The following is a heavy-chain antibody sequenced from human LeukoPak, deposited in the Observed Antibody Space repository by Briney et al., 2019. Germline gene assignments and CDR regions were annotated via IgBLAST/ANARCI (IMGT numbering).Heavy chain of an antibody. J-gene: IGHJ6*02. CDR2: ISSSVSTI. CDR1: GFTFSDYY. D-gene: IGHD3-3*01. CDR3: GREGETYYDFWSGYLESYYYYYGMDV. V-gene: IGHV3-11*01. Sequence: PGGSLRLSCAASGFTFSDYYMSWIRQAPGKGREWVSYISSSVSTIYYAVAVKGRFTISRDNATDSLYLQMNSLRAEDTAVYYCGREGETYYDFWSGYLESYYYYYGMDVWGQGTTVTVSS.